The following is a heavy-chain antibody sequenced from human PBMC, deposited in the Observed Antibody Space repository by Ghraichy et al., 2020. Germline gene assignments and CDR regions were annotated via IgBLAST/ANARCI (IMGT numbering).Heavy chain of an antibody. V-gene: IGHV3-30-3*01. CDR2: ISYDASNI. CDR1: GFTFSSYT. D-gene: IGHD3-9*01. CDR3: ARGGYYDILTGYYKGASVPDC. J-gene: IGHJ4*02. Sequence: GGSLRLSCAASGFTFSSYTMHWVRQAPGKGLQWVAVISYDASNIYYADSVKGRFTISRDNSKNTLYLQMNSLRAEDTAVYYCARGGYYDILTGYYKGASVPDCWGQGTLVTVSS.